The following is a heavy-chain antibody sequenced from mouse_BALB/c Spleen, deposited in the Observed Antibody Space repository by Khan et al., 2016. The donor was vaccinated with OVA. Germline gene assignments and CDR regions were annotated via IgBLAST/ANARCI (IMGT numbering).Heavy chain of an antibody. V-gene: IGHV1S132*01. CDR1: GYIFTSYW. CDR3: AREEALYYFDY. J-gene: IGHJ2*01. CDR2: IYPGTDNT. D-gene: IGHD3-2*02. Sequence: QVQLQQSGAELVRPGASVKLSCKTSGYIFTSYWIHWVKQRSGQGLEWFARIYPGTDNTYYNEKLKDKVTLTADTSSSPVYMPLSSLKSEDSAVLFGAREEALYYFDYWGQGNTLKVSS.